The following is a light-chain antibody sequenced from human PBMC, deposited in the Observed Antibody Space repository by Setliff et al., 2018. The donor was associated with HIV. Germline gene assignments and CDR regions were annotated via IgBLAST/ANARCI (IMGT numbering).Light chain of an antibody. J-gene: IGLJ1*01. CDR2: DVS. V-gene: IGLV2-11*01. CDR3: SSYTTTSTTV. CDR1: SSDVGGYNY. Sequence: QSALTQPRSVSGSPGQSVTISCTGTSSDVGGYNYVSWYHQHPGKAPKLMISDVSKRPSGVPDRFSGSKSGNTASLTISGLQADDEADYYCSSYTTTSTTVFGTGTKVTVL.